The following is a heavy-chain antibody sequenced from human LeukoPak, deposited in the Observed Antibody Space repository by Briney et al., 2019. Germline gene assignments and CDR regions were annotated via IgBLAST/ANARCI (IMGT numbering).Heavy chain of an antibody. V-gene: IGHV1-18*01. CDR2: ISAYNGNT. CDR1: GYTFTSYG. D-gene: IGHD3-16*01. J-gene: IGHJ6*02. Sequence: ASVKVSCKASGYTFTSYGISWVRQAPGQGLEWMGWISAYNGNTNYAQKLQGRVTMTTDTSTSTAYTELRSLRSDDTAVYYCARVGSIWVSYGMDVWGQGTTVTVSS. CDR3: ARVGSIWVSYGMDV.